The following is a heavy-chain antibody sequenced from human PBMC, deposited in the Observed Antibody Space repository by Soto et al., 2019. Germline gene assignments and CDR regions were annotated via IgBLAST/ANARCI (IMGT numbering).Heavy chain of an antibody. D-gene: IGHD5-18*01. Sequence: ASVKVSCKASGYTFTNKDVSWVRQATGQGLEWMGWMNPGSGDTGYAQKFQGRVTMTRDISIATAYMELNSLTSEDTAIYYCARMESFGSLNWFDTWGQGTLVTVSS. CDR3: ARMESFGSLNWFDT. J-gene: IGHJ5*02. CDR1: GYTFTNKD. CDR2: MNPGSGDT. V-gene: IGHV1-8*01.